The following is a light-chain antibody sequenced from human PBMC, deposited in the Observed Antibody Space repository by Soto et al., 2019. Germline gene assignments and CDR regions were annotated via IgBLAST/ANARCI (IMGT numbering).Light chain of an antibody. CDR2: DAS. J-gene: IGKJ4*01. Sequence: ESVLTQSPATLSLSPGERATLSCRASQSVSSYLAWYQQKSGQAPRLLIYDASNRATGIPARFSGSGSGTDFPLTISSLEPEDVAVYYCQQRSKWPPLTFGGGTKVEI. CDR1: QSVSSY. V-gene: IGKV3-11*01. CDR3: QQRSKWPPLT.